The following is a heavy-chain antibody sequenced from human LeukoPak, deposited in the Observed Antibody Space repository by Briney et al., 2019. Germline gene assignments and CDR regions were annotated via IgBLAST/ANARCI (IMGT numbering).Heavy chain of an antibody. J-gene: IGHJ6*03. V-gene: IGHV3-21*04. CDR1: GFTFDDYA. CDR2: ISSSSSYI. Sequence: GRSLRLSCAASGFTFDDYAMHWVRQAPGKGLEWVSSISSSSSYIYYADSVKGRFTISRDNAKNSLYLQMNSLRAEDTAVYYCARVTFEFYYYYYMDVWGKGTTVTISS. D-gene: IGHD3-10*01. CDR3: ARVTFEFYYYYYMDV.